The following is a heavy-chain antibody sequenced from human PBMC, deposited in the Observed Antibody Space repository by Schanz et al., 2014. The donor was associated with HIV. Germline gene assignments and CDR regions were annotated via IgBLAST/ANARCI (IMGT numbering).Heavy chain of an antibody. CDR3: ARGRYSGSYYNY. J-gene: IGHJ4*02. CDR2: INSYGYV. V-gene: IGHV1-18*01. Sequence: QVQLEQSGGEVRKPGASVKVSCKASDYSLTTSGFTWVRQAAGQGLEWMGWINSYGYVNYAQKFQDRLTMTTDTSTGTVYMELRSLRSADTAVYYCARGRYSGSYYNYWGQGTLVTVSS. CDR1: DYSLTTSG. D-gene: IGHD1-26*01.